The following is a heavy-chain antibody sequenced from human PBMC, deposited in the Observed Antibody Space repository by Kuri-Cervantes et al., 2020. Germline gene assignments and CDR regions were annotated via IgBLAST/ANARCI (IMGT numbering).Heavy chain of an antibody. CDR1: GFTFSNFW. V-gene: IGHV3-74*01. CDR2: INSGGSRT. Sequence: GESLKISCAASGFTFSNFWMHWVRQAPGKGLVWVSRINSGGSRTIYADSVKGRFTISRDNAKNTLYLQMNSLRDEDTAVYYCAKSDWFDPWGQGTLVTVSS. CDR3: AKSDWFDP. J-gene: IGHJ5*02.